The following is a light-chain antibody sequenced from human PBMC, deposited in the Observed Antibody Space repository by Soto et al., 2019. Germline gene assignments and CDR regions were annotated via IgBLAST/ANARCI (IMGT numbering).Light chain of an antibody. V-gene: IGLV3-9*01. J-gene: IGLJ2*01. CDR1: NIGSKN. CDR2: SDS. Sequence: SYELTQPLSLSVALGQTARITYGGNNIGSKNVHLYQQKPGQAPVLVIYSDSNRPSGIPERFSGSNSGNTATLTISRAQAVDEADYSCQVWDSSTDVVFGVGTQLTVL. CDR3: QVWDSSTDVV.